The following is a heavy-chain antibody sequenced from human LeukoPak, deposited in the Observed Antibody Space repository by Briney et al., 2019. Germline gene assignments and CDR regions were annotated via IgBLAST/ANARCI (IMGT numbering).Heavy chain of an antibody. CDR1: GLSVTNGYY. V-gene: IGHV4-38-2*02. Sequence: KPSETLSLTCTVSGLSVTNGYYWGWIRQPPGQGLEWIASIYHGGTSHYKLSLKSRATISVETSKNQFSLKLNSVTAADTAVYYCARQEWDSDAWYYFDFWGQGTLVTVSS. J-gene: IGHJ4*02. CDR2: IYHGGTS. CDR3: ARQEWDSDAWYYFDF. D-gene: IGHD1-26*01.